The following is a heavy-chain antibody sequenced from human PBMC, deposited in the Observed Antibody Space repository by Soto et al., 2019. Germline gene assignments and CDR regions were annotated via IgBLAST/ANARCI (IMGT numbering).Heavy chain of an antibody. CDR2: IIPIFGTA. D-gene: IGHD2-15*01. J-gene: IGHJ6*02. CDR3: ARSQGGSSSLDIYYYYYYGMDV. CDR1: GGTFSSYA. Sequence: QVQLVQSGADVKKPGSSVKVSCKAPGGTFSSYAISWVRQAPGQGLEWMGGIIPIFGTANYAQKFQGRVTITADESTSTGYMELSSLRSEDTAVYYCARSQGGSSSLDIYYYYYYGMDVWGQGTTVTVSS. V-gene: IGHV1-69*01.